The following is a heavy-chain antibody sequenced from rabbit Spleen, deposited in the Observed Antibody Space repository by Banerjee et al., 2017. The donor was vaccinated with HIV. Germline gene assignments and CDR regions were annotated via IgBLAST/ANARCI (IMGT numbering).Heavy chain of an antibody. Sequence: EESGGDLVKPGASLTLTCTASGFDFSGNAMCWVRQAQGKGPEWIACIYDGDASTFYASWVNGRITISKNPSTTVTLQMTSLTAADTATYFCARRDYASSSYYDLWGPGTLVTVS. J-gene: IGHJ4*01. V-gene: IGHV1S47*01. D-gene: IGHD8-1*01. CDR1: GFDFSGNA. CDR2: IYDGDAST. CDR3: ARRDYASSSYYDL.